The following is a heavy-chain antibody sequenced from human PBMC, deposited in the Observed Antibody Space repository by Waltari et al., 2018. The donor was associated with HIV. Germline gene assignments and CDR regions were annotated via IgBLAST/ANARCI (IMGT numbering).Heavy chain of an antibody. CDR1: GFTLSSYG. J-gene: IGHJ3*02. Sequence: QVYLMESGGGVVKPGGSLKLSCAASGFTLSSYGMHWVRQAPGKGLEWVAVIWSDGYNKFYADSVRGRFTFSRDNSKYTLSLQMNSLRAEDTALYYCVKERGPFNGFDIWGQGTMVTVSS. CDR3: VKERGPFNGFDI. D-gene: IGHD3-16*01. CDR2: IWSDGYNK. V-gene: IGHV3-33*06.